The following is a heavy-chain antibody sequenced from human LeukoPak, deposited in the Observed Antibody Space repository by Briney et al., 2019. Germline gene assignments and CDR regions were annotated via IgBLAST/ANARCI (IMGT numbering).Heavy chain of an antibody. CDR1: GFSFSTHA. V-gene: IGHV3-33*01. CDR2: VWYDGSNK. Sequence: GTSLRLSCAASGFSFSTHAMHWVRQAPGKGLEWLALVWYDGSNKYYTDSVKGRLTISRDNSKNTLHLQMNSLRADDTAVYYCARLEYYYVSGNYYKLFDYWGQGTLVTVCS. J-gene: IGHJ4*02. CDR3: ARLEYYYVSGNYYKLFDY. D-gene: IGHD3-10*01.